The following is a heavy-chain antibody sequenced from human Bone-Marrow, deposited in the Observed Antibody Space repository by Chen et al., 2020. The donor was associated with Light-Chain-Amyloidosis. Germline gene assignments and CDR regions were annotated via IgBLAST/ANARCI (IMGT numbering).Heavy chain of an antibody. CDR3: AGMDRSGYYHFQY. V-gene: IGHV3-53*02. D-gene: IGHD3-22*01. CDR2: IFSGGNT. CDR1: GFTVSSNY. Sequence: EVQLVETGGGVIQPGGSLRLSCEASGFTVSSNYLSWVRQAPGKGLEWVSVIFSGGNTYYADSVKGRFTISRDNSKNTLYLQMNSLRAEDTAVYYCAGMDRSGYYHFQYWGQGTLVTVSS. J-gene: IGHJ4*02.